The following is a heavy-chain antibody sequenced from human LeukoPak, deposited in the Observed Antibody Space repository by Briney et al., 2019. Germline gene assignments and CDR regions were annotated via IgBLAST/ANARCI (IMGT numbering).Heavy chain of an antibody. CDR1: GFPFNNAW. Sequence: GGSLRLSCAASGFPFNNAWISWVRQAPGKGLEWVGRIKGKTDGGTTDYAAPVKGRSTISRDDSKNTLYLQMNSLKTEDTAIYYCSTLYGSGSRYKNYFDYWGQGALVTVSS. J-gene: IGHJ4*02. CDR2: IKGKTDGGTT. CDR3: STLYGSGSRYKNYFDY. V-gene: IGHV3-15*01. D-gene: IGHD3-10*01.